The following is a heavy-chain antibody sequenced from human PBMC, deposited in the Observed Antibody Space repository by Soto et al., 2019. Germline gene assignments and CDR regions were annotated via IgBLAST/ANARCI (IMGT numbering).Heavy chain of an antibody. CDR1: GGTFSTFG. D-gene: IGHD3-16*01. CDR3: ARTAPMDAGDKYYYDF. CDR2: IIPFFETA. V-gene: IGHV1-69*01. Sequence: QVQLVQSGAEVKKTGSSVKVSCKTSGGTFSTFGISWVRQAPGQGLEWMGGIIPFFETAEYSQKFKDRITITADESTNTVYMDLRSMTSEDTAIYYCARTAPMDAGDKYYYDFWGQGALVTVSS. J-gene: IGHJ4*02.